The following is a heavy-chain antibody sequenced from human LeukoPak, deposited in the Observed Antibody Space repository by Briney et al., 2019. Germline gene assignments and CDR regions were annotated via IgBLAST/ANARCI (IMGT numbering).Heavy chain of an antibody. Sequence: GGSLRLSCAASGFTFSSYAMSWVRQAPGKGLEWVSTISGSGGGTYYADSVKGRFTISRDNSKNTLYLQMNSLIAEDTALYYCARFAYDSSGYSRFKNWFDPWGQGTLVTVSS. CDR2: ISGSGGGT. J-gene: IGHJ5*02. CDR1: GFTFSSYA. CDR3: ARFAYDSSGYSRFKNWFDP. D-gene: IGHD3-22*01. V-gene: IGHV3-23*01.